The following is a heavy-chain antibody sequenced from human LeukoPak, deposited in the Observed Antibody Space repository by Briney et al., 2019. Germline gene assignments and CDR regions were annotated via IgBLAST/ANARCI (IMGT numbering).Heavy chain of an antibody. CDR2: INSGGRT. D-gene: IGHD3-22*01. Sequence: PGESLPLSCAASGCTVSSNYMSWVRQAPGRGLEWVGVINSGGRTYYPHSVKHRFTVSIDNSENRLYLQMNSLRAEDTAVYYCASNIRGNYDSSGYNVYWGQGTLVTVSS. V-gene: IGHV3-66*01. J-gene: IGHJ4*02. CDR1: GCTVSSNY. CDR3: ASNIRGNYDSSGYNVY.